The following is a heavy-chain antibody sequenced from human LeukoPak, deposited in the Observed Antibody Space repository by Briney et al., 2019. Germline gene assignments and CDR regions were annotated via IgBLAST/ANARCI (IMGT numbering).Heavy chain of an antibody. V-gene: IGHV3-23*01. CDR3: AKGGYGSGSFIQY. CDR1: GFTFSSYA. Sequence: GGSLRLPCAASGFTFSSYAMSWVRQAPGKGLEWVSGIGSRGFSTNYADSVKGRFTISRDNSKNTLDLQMNSLRAEDTAVYYCAKGGYGSGSFIQYWGQGTLVTVSS. J-gene: IGHJ4*02. CDR2: IGSRGFST. D-gene: IGHD3-10*01.